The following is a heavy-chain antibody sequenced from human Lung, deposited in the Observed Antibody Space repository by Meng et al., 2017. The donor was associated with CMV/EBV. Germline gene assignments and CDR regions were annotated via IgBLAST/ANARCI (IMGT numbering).Heavy chain of an antibody. D-gene: IGHD6-19*01. CDR2: IYHSGGT. CDR3: ARDPYATGWAG. CDR1: GGSISISTW. V-gene: IGHV4-4*02. Sequence: QLQESGPGLVKPSGTPSLTCAVSGGSISISTWWSWVRQPPGKGLEWIGEIYHSGGTNYNPSLRGRVTISLDKSKNQFSLTLRSVTAADTAVYYCARDPYATGWAGWGQGTLVTVSS. J-gene: IGHJ4*02.